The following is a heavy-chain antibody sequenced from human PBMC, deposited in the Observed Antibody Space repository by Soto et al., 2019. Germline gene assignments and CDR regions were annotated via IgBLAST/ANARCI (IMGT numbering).Heavy chain of an antibody. Sequence: QVQLQESGPGLVKPSQTLSLTCTVSGGSISSGDYYWSWIRQPPGKGLEWIGNIYYSGSTYYNPSPKGRVTMAIDTSKNQFSRRLSPVTAADTAVYYCASRKSSPYLDYWGQGTLVTVSS. CDR1: GGSISSGDYY. D-gene: IGHD3-10*01. J-gene: IGHJ4*02. CDR3: ASRKSSPYLDY. V-gene: IGHV4-30-4*01. CDR2: IYYSGST.